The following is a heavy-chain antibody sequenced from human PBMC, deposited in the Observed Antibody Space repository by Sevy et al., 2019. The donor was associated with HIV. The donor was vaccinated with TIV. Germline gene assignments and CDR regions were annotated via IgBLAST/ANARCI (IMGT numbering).Heavy chain of an antibody. CDR3: ARKTYNSAWNLFYFDY. CDR2: IKQDGSEK. J-gene: IGHJ4*02. V-gene: IGHV3-7*01. Sequence: GGSLRLSCAASGVTFSAYWMSWVRQVPGKGLEWVANIKQDGSEKYYVDSVKGRFTISRDNAKNSLYLQMNSLRVEDTAVYYCARKTYNSAWNLFYFDYWGQRTLVTVSS. D-gene: IGHD3-22*01. CDR1: GVTFSAYW.